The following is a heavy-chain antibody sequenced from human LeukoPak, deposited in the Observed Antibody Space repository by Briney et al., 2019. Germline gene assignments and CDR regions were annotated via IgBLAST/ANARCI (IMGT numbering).Heavy chain of an antibody. CDR3: ARDLVTVSKGFDI. CDR2: ISYIGST. V-gene: IGHV4-59*11. CDR1: ADSFSRHY. Sequence: SETLSLTCAVSADSFSRHYWTWIRQPPGKGLEWIGYISYIGSTNYNPSLKSRVTISIDTSKNQFSLKLTSVTAADTAVYYCARDLVTVSKGFDIWGQGTMVRVSS. D-gene: IGHD4-17*01. J-gene: IGHJ3*02.